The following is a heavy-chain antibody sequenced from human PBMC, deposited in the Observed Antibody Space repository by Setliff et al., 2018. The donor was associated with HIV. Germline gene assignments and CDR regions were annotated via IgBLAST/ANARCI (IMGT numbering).Heavy chain of an antibody. V-gene: IGHV4-34*01. CDR1: GASFSHYY. CDR2: IIHSGST. D-gene: IGHD3-3*01. J-gene: IGHJ3*01. Sequence: PSETLSLTCAVYGASFSHYYWNWIRQPPGKGLEWIGEIIHSGSTNYNPSLKSRVTISVDMSNNQFSLNMSSVTAADTAIYYCARGPLVTDFWSGIGNFDVWGQGTMVTVAS. CDR3: ARGPLVTDFWSGIGNFDV.